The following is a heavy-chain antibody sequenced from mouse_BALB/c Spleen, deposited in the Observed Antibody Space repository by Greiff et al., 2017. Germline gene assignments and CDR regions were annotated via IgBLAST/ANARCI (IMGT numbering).Heavy chain of an antibody. CDR3: NSGGYGSSFAY. V-gene: IGHV14-4*02. D-gene: IGHD1-1*01. CDR2: IDPENGDT. J-gene: IGHJ3*01. CDR1: GFNIKDYY. Sequence: VHVKQSGAELVRSGASVKLSCTASGFNIKDYYMHWVKQRPEQGLEWIGWIDPENGDTEYAPKFQGKATMTADTSSNTAYLQLSSLTSEDTAVYYYNSGGYGSSFAYWGQGTLVTVSA.